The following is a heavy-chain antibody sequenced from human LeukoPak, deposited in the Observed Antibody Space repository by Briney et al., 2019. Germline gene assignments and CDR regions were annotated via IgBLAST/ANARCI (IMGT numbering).Heavy chain of an antibody. D-gene: IGHD6-13*01. V-gene: IGHV3-9*01. CDR3: ASPYSSRWYELCY. CDR2: ISWNSGSI. Sequence: GGSLRLSCAASGFTFDDYAMHWVRQAPGKGLEWVSGISWNSGSIGYADSVKGRFTISRDNAKNSVYLQMNSLRAEDTAVYYCASPYSSRWYELCYWGQGTLVTVSS. J-gene: IGHJ4*02. CDR1: GFTFDDYA.